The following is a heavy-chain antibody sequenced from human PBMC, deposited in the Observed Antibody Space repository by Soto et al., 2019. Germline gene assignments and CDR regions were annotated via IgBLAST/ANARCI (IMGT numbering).Heavy chain of an antibody. D-gene: IGHD6-19*01. CDR1: GYSFISYW. V-gene: IGHV5-51*01. CDR3: ARSSAWSGNVIFLFDY. CDR2: IYPGDSDT. J-gene: IGHJ4*02. Sequence: GESLKISCKGSGYSFISYWIAWVRQMPGKGLEWMGIIYPGDSDTRYSPSFQGQVTISADKSISTAYLQWSSLKASDTAMYYCARSSAWSGNVIFLFDYWGQGTLVTVSS.